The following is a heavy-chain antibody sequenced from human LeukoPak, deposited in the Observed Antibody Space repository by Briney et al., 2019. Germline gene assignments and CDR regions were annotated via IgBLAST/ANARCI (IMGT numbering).Heavy chain of an antibody. Sequence: GGSLRLSCAASGFTFSSYGMHWVRQAPGKGLEWVAVIWYDGSNKYHADSVKGRFTISRDNSRNTLYLQMNSLRAEDTAVYYCASPRNYYGTGSHLDWGQGTLVTVSS. J-gene: IGHJ4*02. V-gene: IGHV3-33*01. CDR3: ASPRNYYGTGSHLD. CDR2: IWYDGSNK. CDR1: GFTFSSYG. D-gene: IGHD3-10*01.